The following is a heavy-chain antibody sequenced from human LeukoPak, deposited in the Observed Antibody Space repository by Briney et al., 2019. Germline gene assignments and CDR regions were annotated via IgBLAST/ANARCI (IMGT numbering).Heavy chain of an antibody. CDR2: ISDSGVST. Sequence: GGSLRLSCAASGFTFRGYAMSWVRQAPGKGLEWVSAISDSGVSTFHADSVTGRFTISRDNSKDTLYLQMHSLRAEDTAVYYCVKPSGSHPNYYFDSWGQGTLVTVSS. CDR3: VKPSGSHPNYYFDS. D-gene: IGHD1-26*01. CDR1: GFTFRGYA. J-gene: IGHJ4*02. V-gene: IGHV3-23*01.